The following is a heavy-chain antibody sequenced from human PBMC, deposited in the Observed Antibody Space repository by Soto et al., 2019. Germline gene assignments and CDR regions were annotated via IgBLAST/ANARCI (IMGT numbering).Heavy chain of an antibody. D-gene: IGHD1-26*01. CDR2: ISGSGGST. CDR3: AKSFGGTNNWFDP. V-gene: IGHV3-23*01. CDR1: RLTSSNYK. J-gene: IGHJ5*02. Sequence: SRLTSSNYKKSWVRQAPGKGLEWVSAISGSGGSTYYADSVKGRFTISRDNSKNTLYLQMNSLRAEDTAVYYCAKSFGGTNNWFDPWGQGTLVTVSS.